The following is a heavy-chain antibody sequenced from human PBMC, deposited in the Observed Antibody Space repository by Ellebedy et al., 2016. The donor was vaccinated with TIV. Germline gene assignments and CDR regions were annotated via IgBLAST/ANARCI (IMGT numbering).Heavy chain of an antibody. CDR3: ARWKDEDGDDKRNRAEGRRGDWSSWYCDL. Sequence: MPSETLSLTCAVYGGSFSGYYWSWIRQPPGKGLEWIGEINHSGSTNYNPSLKSRVTISVATSKNQFSLRLSSVTAADTAVYYCARWKDEDGDDKRNRAEGRRGDWSSWYCDLWGRGTLVTVSS. J-gene: IGHJ2*01. CDR1: GGSFSGYY. CDR2: INHSGST. V-gene: IGHV4-34*01. D-gene: IGHD4-17*01.